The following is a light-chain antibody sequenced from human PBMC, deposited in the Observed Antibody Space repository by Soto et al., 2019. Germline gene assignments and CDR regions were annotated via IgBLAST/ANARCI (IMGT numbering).Light chain of an antibody. J-gene: IGLJ1*01. CDR1: SSDVGGYNC. CDR3: CSYAGSFYV. V-gene: IGLV2-11*01. CDR2: DVS. Sequence: QSVLTQPRAVSGAPGQSVTISCTGTSSDVGGYNCVSWYQQHPGQAPKLMIYDVSTRPSGVPDRYSGSKSGNTASLTISGLQAEDEADYYCCSYAGSFYVFGTGTKVTVL.